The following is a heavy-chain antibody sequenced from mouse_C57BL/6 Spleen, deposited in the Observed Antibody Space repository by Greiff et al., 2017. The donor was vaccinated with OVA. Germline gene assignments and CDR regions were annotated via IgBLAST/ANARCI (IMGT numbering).Heavy chain of an antibody. V-gene: IGHV1-82*01. CDR1: GYAFSSSW. Sequence: VQRVESGPELVKPGASVKISCKASGYAFSSSWMNWVKQRPGKGLEWIGRIYPGDGDTNYNGKFKGKATLTADKSSSTAYMQLSSLTSEDSAVYFCARHYYGNAMDYWGQGTSVTVSS. J-gene: IGHJ4*01. D-gene: IGHD1-1*01. CDR3: ARHYYGNAMDY. CDR2: IYPGDGDT.